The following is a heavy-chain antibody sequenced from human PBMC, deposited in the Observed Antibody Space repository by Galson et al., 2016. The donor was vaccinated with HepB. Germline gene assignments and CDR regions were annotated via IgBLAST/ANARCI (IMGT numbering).Heavy chain of an antibody. D-gene: IGHD6-19*01. Sequence: SLRLSCAASGFTFDEYAMHWVRQAPGKGLEWVSGISWNSDSIGYADSVRGRFTISRDNAKNSLYLQMNSQRPEDTALYYCAKGSPGIAVPKPLTDWGQGTLVTVSS. J-gene: IGHJ4*02. CDR1: GFTFDEYA. V-gene: IGHV3-9*01. CDR3: AKGSPGIAVPKPLTD. CDR2: ISWNSDSI.